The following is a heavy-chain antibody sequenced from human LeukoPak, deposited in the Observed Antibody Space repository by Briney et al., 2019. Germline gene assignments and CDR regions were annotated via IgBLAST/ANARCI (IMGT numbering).Heavy chain of an antibody. Sequence: SETLSLTCTVSGGSISSYYWSWLRQPPGKGLEWIGYIYYRGSTNYNPSLKSRVTISVDTSKNHFSLRLSSVTAADTAVYYCARHMGGYDYWGQGTLVTVSS. CDR3: ARHMGGYDY. J-gene: IGHJ4*02. CDR2: IYYRGST. V-gene: IGHV4-59*08. CDR1: GGSISSYY. D-gene: IGHD5-12*01.